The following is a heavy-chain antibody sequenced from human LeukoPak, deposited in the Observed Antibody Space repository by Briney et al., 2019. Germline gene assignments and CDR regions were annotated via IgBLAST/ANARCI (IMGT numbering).Heavy chain of an antibody. CDR1: GYTFTSYG. J-gene: IGHJ5*02. V-gene: IGHV1-18*01. CDR3: ARVGTIFGVVITHNWFDP. CDR2: ISAYNGNT. Sequence: ASVKVSCKASGYTFTSYGISWVRQAPGQRLEWMGWISAYNGNTNYAQKFQGRVTMTRDTSISTAYMELSRLRSDDTAVYYCARVGTIFGVVITHNWFDPWGQGTLVTVSS. D-gene: IGHD3-3*01.